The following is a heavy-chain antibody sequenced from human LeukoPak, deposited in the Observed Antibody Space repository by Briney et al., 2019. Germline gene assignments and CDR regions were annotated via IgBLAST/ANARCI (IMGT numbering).Heavy chain of an antibody. CDR3: ARDSEVWFGELSPENWFDP. V-gene: IGHV1-2*02. J-gene: IGHJ5*02. Sequence: ASVKVSCKASGYTFTGYYMHWVRQAPGQGLEWMGWINPNSGGTNYAQKFQGRVTMTRDTSISTAYMELSRLRSDDTAVYYCARDSEVWFGELSPENWFDPWGQGTLVTVSS. CDR1: GYTFTGYY. D-gene: IGHD3-10*01. CDR2: INPNSGGT.